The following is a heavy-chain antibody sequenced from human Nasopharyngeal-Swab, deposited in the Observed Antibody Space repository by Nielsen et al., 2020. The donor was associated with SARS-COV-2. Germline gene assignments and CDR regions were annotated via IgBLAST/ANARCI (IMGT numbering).Heavy chain of an antibody. CDR1: GFTFNTYA. CDR2: ISGSDYGT. J-gene: IGHJ6*02. D-gene: IGHD5-12*01. CDR3: AKDRDSGDDSDDYYHYYGMDV. V-gene: IGHV3-23*01. Sequence: GGSLRLSCAASGFTFNTYAISWVRQAPGKGMEWVSVISGSDYGTKYADSVKGRFTISRDNSKNTVNLQMNSLRAEDTAIYYCAKDRDSGDDSDDYYHYYGMDVWGQGTTVTVSS.